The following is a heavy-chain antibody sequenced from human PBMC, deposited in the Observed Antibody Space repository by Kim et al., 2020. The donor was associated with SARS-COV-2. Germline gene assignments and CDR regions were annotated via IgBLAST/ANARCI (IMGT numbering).Heavy chain of an antibody. CDR2: INHSGST. D-gene: IGHD6-13*01. CDR1: GGSFSGYY. CDR3: ASLDSSSWYFGQHGRRAASDY. V-gene: IGHV4-34*01. J-gene: IGHJ4*02. Sequence: SETLSLTCAVYGGSFSGYYWSWIRQPPGKGLEWIGEINHSGSTNYNPSLKSRVTISVDTSKNQFSLKLSSVTAADTAVYYCASLDSSSWYFGQHGRRAASDYWGQGTLVTVSS.